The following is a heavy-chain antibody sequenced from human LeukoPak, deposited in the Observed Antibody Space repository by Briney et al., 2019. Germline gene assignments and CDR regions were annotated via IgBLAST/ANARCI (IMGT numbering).Heavy chain of an antibody. Sequence: PGGSLRLSCGASGFTFSSYAMSWVRQAPGKGLEWVSGISGTGGTKYADSVKGRFTISRDNSKNTLHLQMNSLRAEDTAIYYCAKEDSYSNSGSPIDFWGQGTLVTVSS. V-gene: IGHV3-23*01. D-gene: IGHD3-10*01. CDR3: AKEDSYSNSGSPIDF. CDR1: GFTFSSYA. CDR2: ISGTGGT. J-gene: IGHJ4*02.